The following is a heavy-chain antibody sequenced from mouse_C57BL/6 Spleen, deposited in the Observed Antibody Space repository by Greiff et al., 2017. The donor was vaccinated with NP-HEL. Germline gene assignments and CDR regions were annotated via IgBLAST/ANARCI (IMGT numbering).Heavy chain of an antibody. CDR1: GYAFSSSW. V-gene: IGHV1-82*01. CDR2: IYPGDGDT. D-gene: IGHD2-2*01. Sequence: VQLQQSGPELVKPGASVKISCKASGYAFSSSWMNWVKQRPGKGLEWIGRIYPGDGDTNYNGKFKGKATLTADKSSSTAYMQLSSLTSEDSAVYFCARDGWLRRRYFDVWGTGTTVTVSS. CDR3: ARDGWLRRRYFDV. J-gene: IGHJ1*03.